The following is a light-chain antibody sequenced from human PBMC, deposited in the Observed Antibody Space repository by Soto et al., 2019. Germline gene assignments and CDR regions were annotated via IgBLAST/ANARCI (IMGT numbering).Light chain of an antibody. J-gene: IGKJ1*01. V-gene: IGKV3-15*01. CDR3: QQYTNWPWT. CDR2: DAS. CDR1: QSVAGN. Sequence: EIVMTQSPATLSVSPGERATLSCRASQSVAGNLAWYQQKPGQAPRLLIYDASTRSTGIPARFSGSGSGTEFTVTISSVQPEDFAVYYCQQYTNWPWTFGQGTKVEIK.